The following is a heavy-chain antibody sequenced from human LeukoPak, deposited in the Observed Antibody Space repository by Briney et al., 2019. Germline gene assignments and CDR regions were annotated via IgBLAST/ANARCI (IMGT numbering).Heavy chain of an antibody. V-gene: IGHV1-2*02. J-gene: IGHJ4*02. CDR2: INPNSGGT. Sequence: ASVKVSCKASGYTFTGYYMHWVRQAPGQGLEWMGWINPNSGGTNYAQKFQGRVTMTRDTSISTAYMELSSLRSEDTAVYYCAREYGGNGFDYWGQGTLVTVSS. CDR3: AREYGGNGFDY. D-gene: IGHD4-23*01. CDR1: GYTFTGYY.